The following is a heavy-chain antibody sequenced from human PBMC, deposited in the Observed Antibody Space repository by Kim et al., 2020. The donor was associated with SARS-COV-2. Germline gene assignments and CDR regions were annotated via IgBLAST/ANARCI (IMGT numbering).Heavy chain of an antibody. Sequence: SVKVSCKASGGTFSSYAISWVRQAPGQGLEWMGRIIPILGIANYAQKFQGRVTITADKSTSTAYMELSSLRSEDTAVYYCARGHYGSGSSTDYWGQGTLVTVSS. D-gene: IGHD3-10*01. CDR3: ARGHYGSGSSTDY. V-gene: IGHV1-69*04. J-gene: IGHJ4*02. CDR2: IIPILGIA. CDR1: GGTFSSYA.